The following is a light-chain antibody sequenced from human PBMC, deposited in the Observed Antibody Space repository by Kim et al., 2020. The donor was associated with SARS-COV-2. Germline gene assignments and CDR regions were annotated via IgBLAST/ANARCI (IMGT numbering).Light chain of an antibody. Sequence: QSALTQPASVSASPGQSITITCTGTNSDVGSLNLVSWYQQHPGKAPKVMIYEVTKRPSGVSNRFSGSKSGNTASLTISGRQPEDEGDYYCCSYAGSRTYVFDTGTKVTVL. V-gene: IGLV2-23*02. CDR1: NSDVGSLNL. CDR3: CSYAGSRTYV. J-gene: IGLJ1*01. CDR2: EVT.